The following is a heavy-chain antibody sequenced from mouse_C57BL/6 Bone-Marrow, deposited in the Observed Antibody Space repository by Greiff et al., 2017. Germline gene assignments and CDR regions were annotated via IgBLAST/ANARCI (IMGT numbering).Heavy chain of an antibody. J-gene: IGHJ2*01. Sequence: DVKLVESGAELVRPGASVKLSCTASGFNIKDDYMPWVKQRPEQGLEWIGWIDPENGDTEYASKFQGKATIPADTSSNTASLQLSSLTSEDTAVYYCTSLFITTVVFDYWGQGTTLTVSS. CDR3: TSLFITTVVFDY. CDR2: IDPENGDT. D-gene: IGHD1-1*01. CDR1: GFNIKDDY. V-gene: IGHV14-4*01.